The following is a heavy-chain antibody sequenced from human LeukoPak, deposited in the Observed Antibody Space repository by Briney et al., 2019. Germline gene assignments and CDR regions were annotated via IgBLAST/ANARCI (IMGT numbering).Heavy chain of an antibody. V-gene: IGHV3-23*01. D-gene: IGHD4-23*01. CDR2: ISGSGGST. Sequence: GGSLRLSCAASGFTFSSYAMSWVRQAPGKGLEWVSAISGSGGSTYYADSVKGRFTISRDNSKNTLYLQMNSLRAEDTAVYYCAKPAVVTERWPINWFDPWGQGTLVTVSS. CDR1: GFTFSSYA. J-gene: IGHJ5*02. CDR3: AKPAVVTERWPINWFDP.